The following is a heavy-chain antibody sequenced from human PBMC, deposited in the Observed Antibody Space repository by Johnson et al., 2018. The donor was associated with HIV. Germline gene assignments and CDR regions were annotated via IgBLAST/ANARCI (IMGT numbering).Heavy chain of an antibody. Sequence: QEQLVESGGGLVKPGGSLRLSCAASGFIFSDYYMSWIRQAPGKGLEWVSYISSSGSTIYYADSVKGRFTISRDNAKNSLYLQMNSLRPEDTAVYYCARDRPSGWPDAFDIWGQGTMVTVSS. CDR3: ARDRPSGWPDAFDI. J-gene: IGHJ3*02. D-gene: IGHD6-19*01. CDR2: ISSSGSTI. CDR1: GFIFSDYY. V-gene: IGHV3-11*04.